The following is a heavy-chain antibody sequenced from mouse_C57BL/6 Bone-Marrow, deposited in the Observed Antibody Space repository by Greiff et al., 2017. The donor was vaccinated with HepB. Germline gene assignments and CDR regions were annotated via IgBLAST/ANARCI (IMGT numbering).Heavy chain of an antibody. CDR1: GFSLTSYG. CDR3: ASIYYDLTWFAY. V-gene: IGHV2-6*01. CDR2: IWGVGST. J-gene: IGHJ3*01. D-gene: IGHD2-4*01. Sequence: VQVVESGPGLVAPSQSLSITCTVSGFSLTSYGVDWVRQSPGKGLEWLGVIWGVGSTNYNSALKSRLSISKDNSKIQVFLKMNSLQTDDTAMYYCASIYYDLTWFAYWGQGTLVTVSA.